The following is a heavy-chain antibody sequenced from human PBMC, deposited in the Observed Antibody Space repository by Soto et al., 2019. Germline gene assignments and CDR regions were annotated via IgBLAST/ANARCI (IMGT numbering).Heavy chain of an antibody. J-gene: IGHJ6*02. V-gene: IGHV4-34*01. CDR3: ASGRTRTARPSLRYYYYGLDV. CDR1: GGSFSGFY. Sequence: KPSETLSLTCAVYGGSFSGFYWTWIRQPPGKGLEWIGEINHSGSTSYNPSLKSRVTIAVDTSKNQVSLRLISVSAADTAVYYCASGRTRTARPSLRYYYYGLDVWGQGTTVTVS. CDR2: INHSGST. D-gene: IGHD6-6*01.